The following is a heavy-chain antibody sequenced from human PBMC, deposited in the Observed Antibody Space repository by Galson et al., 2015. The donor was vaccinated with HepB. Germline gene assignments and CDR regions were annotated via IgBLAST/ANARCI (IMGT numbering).Heavy chain of an antibody. D-gene: IGHD6-25*01. CDR1: GDSVSSDSSA. CDR2: TYYRSQWYH. Sequence: CAISGDSVSSDSSAWNWIRQSPSRGLEWLGRTYYRSQWYHDYSGSLQSRITIYAETSTNQFFLQLDSVTPEDTAVYYCARDGYLGLVYYFDYWGPGILVTVS. CDR3: ARDGYLGLVYYFDY. J-gene: IGHJ4*02. V-gene: IGHV6-1*01.